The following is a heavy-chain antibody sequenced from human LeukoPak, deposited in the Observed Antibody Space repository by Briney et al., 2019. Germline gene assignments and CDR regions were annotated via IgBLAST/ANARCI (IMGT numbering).Heavy chain of an antibody. J-gene: IGHJ6*02. CDR3: ARTLDYYDSSGYLNYYYGMDV. D-gene: IGHD3-22*01. CDR2: IYPGDSGT. V-gene: IGHV5-51*01. Sequence: GESLKISCKGSGYSFTSYWIGWVRQMPGKGLEWMGIIYPGDSGTRYSPSFQGQVTISADKSISTAYLQWSSLKASDTAMYYCARTLDYYDSSGYLNYYYGMDVWGQGTTVTVSS. CDR1: GYSFTSYW.